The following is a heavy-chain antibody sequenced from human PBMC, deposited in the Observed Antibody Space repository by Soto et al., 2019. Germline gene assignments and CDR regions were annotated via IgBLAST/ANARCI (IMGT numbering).Heavy chain of an antibody. V-gene: IGHV6-1*01. J-gene: IGHJ6*02. CDR2: PYYRSKWYN. Sequence: QVQLQQSGPGLVKPSQTLSLTCAVSGDSVSTNSAAWNWIRQSPSRGIEWLGRPYYRSKWYNDYAVSVESRININADNSKNQISLQLNSVTPEDTAVYYCARAGPDYYYYGLDVWGQGTTVTVSS. CDR3: ARAGPDYYYYGLDV. D-gene: IGHD3-10*01. CDR1: GDSVSTNSAA.